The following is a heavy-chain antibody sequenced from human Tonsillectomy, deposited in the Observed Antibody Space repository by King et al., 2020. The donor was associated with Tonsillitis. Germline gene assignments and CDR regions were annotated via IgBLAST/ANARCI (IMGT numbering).Heavy chain of an antibody. D-gene: IGHD6-19*01. Sequence: QLVQSGGGLVQPGRSLRLSCAASGFTFDDYAMHWVRQAPGKGLEWVSGISWNSGSIGYADSVKGRFTISRDNAKNSLYLQMNSLRAEDTALYYCAKDREQWLVAPFDYWGQGTLVTVSS. CDR2: ISWNSGSI. CDR3: AKDREQWLVAPFDY. V-gene: IGHV3-9*01. CDR1: GFTFDDYA. J-gene: IGHJ4*02.